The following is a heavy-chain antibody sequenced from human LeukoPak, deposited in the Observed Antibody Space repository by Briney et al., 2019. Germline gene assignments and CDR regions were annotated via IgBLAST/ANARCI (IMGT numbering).Heavy chain of an antibody. D-gene: IGHD1-26*01. CDR3: AKDVASGTYYDY. CDR2: ISDSGDKT. J-gene: IGHJ4*02. V-gene: IGHV3-23*01. Sequence: GSLRLSCAASGFSLTTNAMNWVRQAPGKGLEWVSGISDSGDKTYYADSVKGRFTVSRDNSESTLYLQMSSLRAEDTALYYCAKDVASGTYYDYWGQGTLVTVSS. CDR1: GFSLTTNA.